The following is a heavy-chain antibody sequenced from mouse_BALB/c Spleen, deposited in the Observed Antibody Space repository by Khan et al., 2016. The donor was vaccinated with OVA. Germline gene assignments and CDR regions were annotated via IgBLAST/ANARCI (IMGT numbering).Heavy chain of an antibody. D-gene: IGHD2-4*01. Sequence: VQLKESGPGLVQPSQSLSITCTVSGFSLANYSVHWVRQSPGKGLAWLGVIWSAGRTDYNAAFISRLTISKDNSRSQVFFKVNSLQPNDTAIYYCARRGYDYGRGALFAYWGQGTLVTVSA. CDR1: GFSLANYS. V-gene: IGHV2-2*02. CDR2: IWSAGRT. J-gene: IGHJ3*01. CDR3: ARRGYDYGRGALFAY.